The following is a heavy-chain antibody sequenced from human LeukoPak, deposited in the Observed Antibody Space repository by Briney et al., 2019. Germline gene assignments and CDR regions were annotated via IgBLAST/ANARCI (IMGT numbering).Heavy chain of an antibody. J-gene: IGHJ3*02. CDR1: GFTFSSYA. D-gene: IGHD6-6*01. Sequence: PGGSLRLSCAASGFTFSSYAMHWVRQAPGKGLEWVAVISYDGSNKYYADSVKGRFTISRDNSKNTLYLQMNSLRAEDTAVYYCARALAAQAVAFDIWGQGTMVTVSS. V-gene: IGHV3-30-3*01. CDR3: ARALAAQAVAFDI. CDR2: ISYDGSNK.